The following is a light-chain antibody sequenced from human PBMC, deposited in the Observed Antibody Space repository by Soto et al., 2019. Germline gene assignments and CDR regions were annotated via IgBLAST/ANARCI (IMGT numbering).Light chain of an antibody. CDR1: QTVSNNF. CDR2: GAS. J-gene: IGKJ4*01. Sequence: IVLTQSPGTLSLSPGERATLSCRASQTVSNNFLAWYQEKPGRGPRLLIYGASTRATGIPDRFSGSGSETDFTRTISRLDPEDFAVYYCRQYGRSLEFAVGGGTKVEIK. CDR3: RQYGRSLEFA. V-gene: IGKV3-20*01.